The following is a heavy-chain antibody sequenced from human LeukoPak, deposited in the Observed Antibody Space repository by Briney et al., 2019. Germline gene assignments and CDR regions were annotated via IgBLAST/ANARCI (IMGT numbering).Heavy chain of an antibody. Sequence: SQTLSLTCTVSGGSISSGGYCWSWIRQHPGKGLEWIGYIYYSGSTYYNPSLKSRVTISVDTSKNQFSLKLSSVTAADTAVYYCARRGAGWFDPWGQGTLVTVSS. V-gene: IGHV4-31*03. CDR3: ARRGAGWFDP. CDR2: IYYSGST. CDR1: GGSISSGGYC. J-gene: IGHJ5*02. D-gene: IGHD6-19*01.